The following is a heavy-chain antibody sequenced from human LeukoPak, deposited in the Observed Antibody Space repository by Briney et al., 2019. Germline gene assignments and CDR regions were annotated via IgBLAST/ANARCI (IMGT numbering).Heavy chain of an antibody. J-gene: IGHJ5*02. CDR3: AKDRVVRGVTWFDP. D-gene: IGHD3-10*01. CDR1: GFTFSDYY. V-gene: IGHV3-11*04. Sequence: GGSLRLSCAASGFTFSDYYMSWIRQAPGKGLEWVSYISSSGSTIYYADSVKGRFTISRDNAKNSLYLQMNSLRAEDTAVYYCAKDRVVRGVTWFDPWGQGTLVTVSS. CDR2: ISSSGSTI.